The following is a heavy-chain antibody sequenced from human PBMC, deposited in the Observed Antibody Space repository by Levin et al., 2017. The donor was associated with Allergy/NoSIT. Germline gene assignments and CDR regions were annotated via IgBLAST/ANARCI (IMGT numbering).Heavy chain of an antibody. D-gene: IGHD6-13*01. CDR1: GFTFSSYA. Sequence: GGSLRLSCAASGFTFSSYAMHWVRQAPGKGLEWVAVISYDGSNKYYADSVKGRFTISRDNSKNTLYLQMNSLRAEDTAVYYCARDGLFEQQLAEPNYYDYGMDVWGQGTTVTVSS. V-gene: IGHV3-30*04. CDR2: ISYDGSNK. J-gene: IGHJ6*02. CDR3: ARDGLFEQQLAEPNYYDYGMDV.